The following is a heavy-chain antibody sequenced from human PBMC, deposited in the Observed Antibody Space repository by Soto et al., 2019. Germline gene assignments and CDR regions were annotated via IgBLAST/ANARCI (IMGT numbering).Heavy chain of an antibody. D-gene: IGHD1-26*01. CDR2: ISSSSSYT. J-gene: IGHJ4*02. CDR3: ARDRKKTQKPTYPFDY. V-gene: IGHV3-11*06. CDR1: GFTFSDYY. Sequence: PGGSLRRSCAASGFTFSDYYMSWIRQAPGKGLEWVSYISSSSSYTNYADAVKGRFTISRDNAKNSMYLQMNSLRAEDTAVYSCARDRKKTQKPTYPFDYWGQGTMVTVSS.